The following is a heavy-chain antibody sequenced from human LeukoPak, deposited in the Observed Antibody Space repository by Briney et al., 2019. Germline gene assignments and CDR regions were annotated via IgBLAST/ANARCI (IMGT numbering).Heavy chain of an antibody. CDR2: ISAYNGNT. Sequence: ASVKVSCKASGYTFTSYGISWVRQAPGQGIEWMGWISAYNGNTNYAQKLQGRVTMTTDTSTSTAYMELRSLRSDDTAVYYCAVGYSYGPPLFFDYWGQGTLVTVSS. CDR1: GYTFTSYG. D-gene: IGHD5-18*01. J-gene: IGHJ4*02. CDR3: AVGYSYGPPLFFDY. V-gene: IGHV1-18*04.